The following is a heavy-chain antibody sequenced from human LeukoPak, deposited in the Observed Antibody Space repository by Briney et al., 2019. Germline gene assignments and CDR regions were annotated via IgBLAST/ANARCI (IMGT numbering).Heavy chain of an antibody. CDR1: GFTFSSYA. J-gene: IGHJ4*02. CDR3: AKAHMITGTLHFDY. V-gene: IGHV3-23*01. D-gene: IGHD1-20*01. Sequence: GESLKISCAASGFTFSSYAMSWVRQAPGKGLEWVSAISGSGGSTYYADSVKGRFTISRDNSKNTLYLQMNSLRAEDTAVYYCAKAHMITGTLHFDYWGQGTLVTVSS. CDR2: ISGSGGST.